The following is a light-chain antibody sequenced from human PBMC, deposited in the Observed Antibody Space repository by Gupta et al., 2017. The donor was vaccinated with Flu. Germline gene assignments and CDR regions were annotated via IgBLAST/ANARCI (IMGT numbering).Light chain of an antibody. CDR1: QSISSY. Sequence: DIQMTQSPSSLSASVGDRVTITCRASQSISSYLNWYQQKPGKAPKLLIYAASSWQSGVPSRFSGSGCGKDLTLTISRRQQEDFATYYCQQTDSNPLRTFGQGTKVEIK. J-gene: IGKJ1*01. V-gene: IGKV1-39*01. CDR2: AAS. CDR3: QQTDSNPLRT.